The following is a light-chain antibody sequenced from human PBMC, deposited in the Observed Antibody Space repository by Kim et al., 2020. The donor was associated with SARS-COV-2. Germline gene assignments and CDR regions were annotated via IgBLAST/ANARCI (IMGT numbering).Light chain of an antibody. V-gene: IGLV2-8*01. CDR3: SSYAGNKLNCV. CDR1: SSDVGGYNY. J-gene: IGLJ3*02. CDR2: EVS. Sequence: QSALTQPPSASGSPGQSVTISCTGTSSDVGGYNYVSWYQQHPGKAPKFMIYEVSKRPSGVPDRFSGSKSGNTASLTVSGLQAEDEADYYCSSYAGNKLNCVFGGGTQVTVL.